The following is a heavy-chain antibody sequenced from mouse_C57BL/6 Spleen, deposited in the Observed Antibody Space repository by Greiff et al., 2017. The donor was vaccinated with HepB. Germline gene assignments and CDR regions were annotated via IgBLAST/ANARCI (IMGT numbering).Heavy chain of an antibody. CDR2: IDPETGGT. Sequence: VQVVESGAELVRPGASVTLSCKASGYTFTDYEMHWVKQTPVHGLEWIGAIDPETGGTAYNQKFKGKAILTADKSSSTAYMELRSLTSEDSAVYYCTPITTVVRYFDYWGQGTTLTVSS. CDR1: GYTFTDYE. D-gene: IGHD1-1*01. J-gene: IGHJ2*01. CDR3: TPITTVVRYFDY. V-gene: IGHV1-15*01.